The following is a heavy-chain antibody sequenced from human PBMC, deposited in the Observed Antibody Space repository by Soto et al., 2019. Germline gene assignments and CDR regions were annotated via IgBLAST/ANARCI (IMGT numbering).Heavy chain of an antibody. V-gene: IGHV1-69*02. CDR1: GGTCSSYT. Sequence: QVQLVQSGAEVKKPGSSVKVSCKASGGTCSSYTISWVIQAPGQGLEWMGRIIPILGIANYAQKFQGRVTITPDKSTSTAYMELSSLRSEDTAVYYCASSLTGTTRYWFYPWGQGTLVTVSS. CDR2: IIPILGIA. D-gene: IGHD1-7*01. J-gene: IGHJ5*02. CDR3: ASSLTGTTRYWFYP.